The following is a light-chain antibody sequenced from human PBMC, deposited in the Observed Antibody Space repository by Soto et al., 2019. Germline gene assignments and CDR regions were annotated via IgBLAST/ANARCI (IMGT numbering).Light chain of an antibody. CDR1: RGIRND. J-gene: IGKJ5*01. CDR2: DAT. CDR3: LQHNNYPPIP. Sequence: DIQMTQSPSSLSASVGDRVTITCRASRGIRNDLAWYQQKPGKAPKRLIYDATSLQSGVPSRFSGSGSGTEFTLTISSLQPEDFATYYCLQHNNYPPIPCGQGTRPESK. V-gene: IGKV1-17*01.